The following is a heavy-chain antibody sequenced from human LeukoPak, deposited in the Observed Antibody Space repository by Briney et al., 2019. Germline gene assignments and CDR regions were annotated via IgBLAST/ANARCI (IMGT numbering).Heavy chain of an antibody. Sequence: GGSLRLSCAASGFTFSSYAMSWVRQAPGKGLEWVSSIGGSGGGTYYADSVKGRFTISRDNSKNTLYLQMNSLRAEDTAVYYCATSMVYAIPTDYYYGMDVWGQGTTVTVSS. CDR3: ATSMVYAIPTDYYYGMDV. V-gene: IGHV3-23*01. D-gene: IGHD2-8*01. CDR1: GFTFSSYA. J-gene: IGHJ6*02. CDR2: IGGSGGGT.